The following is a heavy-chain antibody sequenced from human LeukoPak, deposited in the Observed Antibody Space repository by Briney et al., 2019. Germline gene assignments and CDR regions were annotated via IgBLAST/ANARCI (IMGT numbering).Heavy chain of an antibody. Sequence: ASVKVSCTASDYTFTSYGISWVRQAPGQGLEWMGWISAYNGNTNYAQKLQGRVTMTTDTSTSTAYMELSSLRSEDTAVYYCARPFVDSSGTDAFDIWGQGTMVTVSS. CDR3: ARPFVDSSGTDAFDI. D-gene: IGHD3-22*01. V-gene: IGHV1-18*01. CDR1: DYTFTSYG. J-gene: IGHJ3*02. CDR2: ISAYNGNT.